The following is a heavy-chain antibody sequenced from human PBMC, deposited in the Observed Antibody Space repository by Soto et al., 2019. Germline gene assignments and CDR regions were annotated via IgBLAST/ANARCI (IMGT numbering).Heavy chain of an antibody. CDR1: GYTFTHYY. V-gene: IGHV1-46*01. Sequence: GASVKVSCKASGYTFTHYYIHWLRQAPGQGLEWMGIINPNGGITTYAQKFRAGFTMTRDTSTSTVYLELSSLRSEDSATYYCATSVNSAMAFDYWGQGTLVTVSS. J-gene: IGHJ4*02. D-gene: IGHD5-18*01. CDR3: ATSVNSAMAFDY. CDR2: INPNGGIT.